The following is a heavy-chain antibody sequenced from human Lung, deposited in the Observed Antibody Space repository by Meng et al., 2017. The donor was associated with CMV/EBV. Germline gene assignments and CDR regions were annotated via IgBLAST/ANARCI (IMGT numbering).Heavy chain of an antibody. V-gene: IGHV3-30*09. D-gene: IGHD3-10*02. J-gene: IGHJ4*02. Sequence: GGSLRLSCSVSGFTFIDYTLHWVRQAPGKGLEWVALISPDGSNKYYADSVKGRFAISRDNSKNTLYLQMNSLRPEDTAVYYCARDMFAREVPATPFEYWGQGTLVTVSS. CDR1: GFTFIDYT. CDR2: ISPDGSNK. CDR3: ARDMFAREVPATPFEY.